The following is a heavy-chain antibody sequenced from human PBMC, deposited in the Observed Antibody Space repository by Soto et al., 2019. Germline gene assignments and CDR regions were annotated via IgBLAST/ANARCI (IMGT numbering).Heavy chain of an antibody. D-gene: IGHD2-21*02. J-gene: IGHJ4*02. CDR3: ARQRTSVVTQAYFDD. Sequence: TLSLTCTVSGGSINSRSYYWGWIRQSPGRGLEWIGSIYYSGSTYYNPSLKSRVAMSVDTSKNQFSLKLRSVSAADTAVYYCARQRTSVVTQAYFDDWGQGSLVTVSS. CDR2: IYYSGST. CDR1: GGSINSRSYY. V-gene: IGHV4-39*01.